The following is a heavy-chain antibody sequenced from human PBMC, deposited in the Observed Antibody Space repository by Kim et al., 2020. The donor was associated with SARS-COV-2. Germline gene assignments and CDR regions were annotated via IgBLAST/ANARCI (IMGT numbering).Heavy chain of an antibody. J-gene: IGHJ6*02. CDR3: AGAARLHYYGMDV. D-gene: IGHD6-6*01. Sequence: YNPSIKSRVTISVDTSKSHFSLKLSAVTAAVTAVYYCAGAARLHYYGMDVWGQGTTVTVAS. V-gene: IGHV4-30-4*07.